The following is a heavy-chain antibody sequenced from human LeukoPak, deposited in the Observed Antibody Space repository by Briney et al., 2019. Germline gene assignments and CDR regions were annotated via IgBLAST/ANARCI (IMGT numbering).Heavy chain of an antibody. J-gene: IGHJ4*02. V-gene: IGHV1-2*02. CDR1: GYTFSDYY. D-gene: IGHD3-22*01. CDR3: ARKVYWYDTSDYHYFDS. CDR2: IYPNSGDT. Sequence: GASVKVSCKTSGYTFSDYYIHWLRQAPGQGLEWMGLIYPNSGDTNFAQKFLGRVTMTRDTSISTAYIELSRLKSDDTAVYFCARKVYWYDTSDYHYFDSWGQGTLVTVSS.